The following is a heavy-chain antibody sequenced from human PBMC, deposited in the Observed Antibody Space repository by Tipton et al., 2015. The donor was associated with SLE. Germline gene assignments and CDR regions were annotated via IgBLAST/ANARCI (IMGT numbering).Heavy chain of an antibody. V-gene: IGHV4-31*03. D-gene: IGHD4-23*01. J-gene: IGHJ5*01. CDR2: ISYTGNT. CDR3: ARVRPTVVPGGISGYSFDS. CDR1: GGSVSGGGHY. Sequence: TLSLTCNVSGGSVSGGGHYWSWIRQPPGKGLEWIGNISYTGNTDYKPSLKSRVVISLDTSKNQFSLKLISVTAADTALYYCARVRPTVVPGGISGYSFDSWGQGTLITVSS.